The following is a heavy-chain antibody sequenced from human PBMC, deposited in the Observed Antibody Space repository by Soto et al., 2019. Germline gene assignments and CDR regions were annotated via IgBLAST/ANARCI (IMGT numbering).Heavy chain of an antibody. CDR1: GFTFSGYW. Sequence: EVQLVESGGGLVQPGGSLRLSCAASGFTFSGYWMSWVRQAPGKGLEWVANIKQDGSEQSYVDSVKGRFTISRDNAKNSLYLQMNGVRAEDTAVYYCAREAVWGQGTTVTVSS. J-gene: IGHJ6*02. V-gene: IGHV3-7*05. CDR2: IKQDGSEQ. CDR3: AREAV.